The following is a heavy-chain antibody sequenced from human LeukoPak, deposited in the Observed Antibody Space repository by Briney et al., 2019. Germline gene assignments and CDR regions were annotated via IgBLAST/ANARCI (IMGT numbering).Heavy chain of an antibody. CDR1: GYTFTGYY. J-gene: IGHJ4*02. D-gene: IGHD5-12*01. CDR2: INPDSGDS. Sequence: ASVTVSFTASGYTFTGYYIHWVRQAPGQGLEWMAFINPDSGDSYSAPKFQGRVTMTRDTSISTASMEVRWLTSDDTAVYYCATGVATAFTYWGEGTLVTVSS. V-gene: IGHV1-2*02. CDR3: ATGVATAFTY.